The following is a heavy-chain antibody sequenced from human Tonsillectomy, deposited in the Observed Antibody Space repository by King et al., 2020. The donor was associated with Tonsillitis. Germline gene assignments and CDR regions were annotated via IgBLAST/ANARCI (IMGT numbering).Heavy chain of an antibody. J-gene: IGHJ4*02. CDR3: ARSRGSSWANFDY. D-gene: IGHD6-13*01. CDR1: GYSFTIYW. CDR2: IYPGYSDT. Sequence: VQLVQSGAEVKKHGESLKISCKGSGYSFTIYWIGWVRQMPGKGLEWMGIIYPGYSDTTYSPSFQVQVTISADKSISTAYLQWSSLKASDTAMYYCARSRGSSWANFDYWGQGTLVTVSS. V-gene: IGHV5-51*01.